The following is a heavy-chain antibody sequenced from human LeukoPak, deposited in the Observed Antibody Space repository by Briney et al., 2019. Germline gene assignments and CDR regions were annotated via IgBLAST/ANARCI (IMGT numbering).Heavy chain of an antibody. V-gene: IGHV5-10-1*01. CDR3: AKWGAGGDFDV. CDR1: GYSFTTYW. CDR2: IDPSDSYT. J-gene: IGHJ3*01. D-gene: IGHD3-16*01. Sequence: LGESRRISCKGSGYSFTTYWISWVRQMPGKGLEWMGRIDPSDSYTNYSPSFQGHVTISADTSISTAYLKWSSLKASDTAMYYCAKWGAGGDFDVWGQGTMVTVSS.